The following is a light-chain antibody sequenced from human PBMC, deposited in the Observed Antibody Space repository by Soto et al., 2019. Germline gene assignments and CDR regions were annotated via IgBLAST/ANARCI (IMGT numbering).Light chain of an antibody. Sequence: DIQMTQSPSTLSASVGDRVTITCRASQSISSWLAWYQQKPGKAPKLLIYKASSLESGVPSRLSGSGSGTEFTLTISSLQPDDFATYYCQQYNSYSSPWTFGQGTKVEIK. CDR2: KAS. CDR3: QQYNSYSSPWT. CDR1: QSISSW. V-gene: IGKV1-5*03. J-gene: IGKJ1*01.